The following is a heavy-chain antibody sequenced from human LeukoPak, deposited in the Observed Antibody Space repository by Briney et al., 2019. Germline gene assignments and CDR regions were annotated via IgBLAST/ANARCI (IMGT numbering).Heavy chain of an antibody. D-gene: IGHD6-25*01. Sequence: GGSLRLSCAVSGFTFSSSWMHWVRQAPGKGLVWVSHIKTDGSTTAYADSVKGRFTISRDNAKNTLYLQMNSLRAEDTGVYYCAGGNQQRPRSTPDYWGQETLVTVSS. J-gene: IGHJ4*02. CDR1: GFTFSSSW. CDR2: IKTDGSTT. CDR3: AGGNQQRPRSTPDY. V-gene: IGHV3-74*01.